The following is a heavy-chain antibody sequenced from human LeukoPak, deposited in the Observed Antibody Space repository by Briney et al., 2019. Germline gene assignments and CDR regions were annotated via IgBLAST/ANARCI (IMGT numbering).Heavy chain of an antibody. V-gene: IGHV3-30*04. CDR3: ARDRHYGSGSYYDY. CDR1: GFTFSSYA. J-gene: IGHJ4*02. CDR2: ISYDGSNK. D-gene: IGHD3-10*01. Sequence: GRPLRLSCAASGFTFSSYAMHWVRQAPGKGLERVAVISYDGSNKYYADSVKGRFTISRDNSKNTLYLQMNSLRAEDTAVYYCARDRHYGSGSYYDYWGQGTLVTVSS.